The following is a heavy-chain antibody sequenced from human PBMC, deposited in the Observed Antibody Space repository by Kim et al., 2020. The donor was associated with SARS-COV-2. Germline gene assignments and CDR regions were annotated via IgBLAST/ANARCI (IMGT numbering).Heavy chain of an antibody. Sequence: GGSLRLSCATSGFTFSAYDMNWVRQAPGKGLEWLSFITKSSTAIYHADSVVDRFTISRDNAKNSLFLQMNSLRDEDTALYYCGRDRMVGAFDMWGQGPMVTVSS. CDR1: GFTFSAYD. D-gene: IGHD1-26*01. V-gene: IGHV3-48*02. J-gene: IGHJ3*02. CDR2: ITKSSTAI. CDR3: GRDRMVGAFDM.